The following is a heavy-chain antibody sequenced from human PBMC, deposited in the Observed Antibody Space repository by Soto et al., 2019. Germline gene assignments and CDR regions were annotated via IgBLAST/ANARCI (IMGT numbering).Heavy chain of an antibody. D-gene: IGHD5-18*01. CDR2: IYYSGST. J-gene: IGHJ6*02. CDR3: ARGTDTAMVTGHDYYYYGMDV. Sequence: PSETLSLTCTVSGGSVSSGSYYWSWIRQPPGKGLEWIGYIYYSGSTNYNPSLKSRVTISVDTSKNQFSLKLSSVTAADTAVYYCARGTDTAMVTGHDYYYYGMDVWGQGTTVTVSS. CDR1: GGSVSSGSYY. V-gene: IGHV4-61*01.